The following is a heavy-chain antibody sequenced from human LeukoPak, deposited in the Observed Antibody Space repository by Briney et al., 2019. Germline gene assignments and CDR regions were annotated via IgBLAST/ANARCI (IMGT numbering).Heavy chain of an antibody. J-gene: IGHJ4*02. D-gene: IGHD3-10*01. CDR2: ISGSGGST. Sequence: PGGSLRLSCAASGFTFSSYAMSWVRQAPGKGLEWVSAISGSGGSTYYADSVKGRFTISRDNAKNSLYLQMNSLRAEDTAVYYCARDFGGALFDYWGQGTLVTVSS. V-gene: IGHV3-23*01. CDR1: GFTFSSYA. CDR3: ARDFGGALFDY.